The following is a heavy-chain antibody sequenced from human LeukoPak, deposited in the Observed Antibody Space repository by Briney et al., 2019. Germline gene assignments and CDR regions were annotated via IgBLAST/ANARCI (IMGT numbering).Heavy chain of an antibody. Sequence: ASVKVSCKASGYTFTSYGISWVRQAPGQGLEWMGWISAYNGNTNYAQKLQGRATMTTDTSTSTAYMELSSLRSEDTAVYYCATVSYSSRGNWFDPWGQGTLVTVSS. D-gene: IGHD6-13*01. CDR2: ISAYNGNT. J-gene: IGHJ5*02. CDR3: ATVSYSSRGNWFDP. CDR1: GYTFTSYG. V-gene: IGHV1-18*01.